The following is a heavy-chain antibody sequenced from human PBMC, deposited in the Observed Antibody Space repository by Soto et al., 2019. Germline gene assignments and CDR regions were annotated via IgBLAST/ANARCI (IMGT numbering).Heavy chain of an antibody. CDR3: ARGGSSWSAEYYQH. Sequence: QVQLVQSGAEVKKPGASVKVSCKASGYIFTNFGISWVRQAPGQGPEWMGWISGYNGNTKYAQTVQGRVTMTTDTSTSTAYMELRSLRSDDTAVYYCARGGSSWSAEYYQHWGQGTLVIVSS. CDR1: GYIFTNFG. V-gene: IGHV1-18*01. J-gene: IGHJ1*01. D-gene: IGHD6-13*01. CDR2: ISGYNGNT.